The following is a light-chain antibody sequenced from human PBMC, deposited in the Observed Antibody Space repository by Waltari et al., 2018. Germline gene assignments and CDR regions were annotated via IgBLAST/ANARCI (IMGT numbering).Light chain of an antibody. CDR3: QKYHDRPT. CDR1: EDITND. Sequence: STCQGTEDITNDLKWYQQKPGKATELLIYEASNLETGVPSGFSGSGSGTDFTFAISSLQPEDVATYYWQKYHDRPTFGQGTRLEIK. J-gene: IGKJ5*01. V-gene: IGKV1-33*01. CDR2: EAS.